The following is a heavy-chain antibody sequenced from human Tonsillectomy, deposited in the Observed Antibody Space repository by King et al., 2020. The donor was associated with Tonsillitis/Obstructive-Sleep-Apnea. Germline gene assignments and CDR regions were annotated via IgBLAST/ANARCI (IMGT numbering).Heavy chain of an antibody. Sequence: VQLQQWGAGLLKPSETLSLTCAVYGGSFSAYLWTWIRQPPGKGLEWFGEINHSGDATYNPSLKSRVTISIDTSKNQFSLKLNSVTAADAAVYYWARGYGTGTTYYFDYWAQGTLVTVSS. J-gene: IGHJ4*02. CDR2: INHSGDA. D-gene: IGHD1-1*01. CDR1: GGSFSAYL. CDR3: ARGYGTGTTYYFDY. V-gene: IGHV4-34*01.